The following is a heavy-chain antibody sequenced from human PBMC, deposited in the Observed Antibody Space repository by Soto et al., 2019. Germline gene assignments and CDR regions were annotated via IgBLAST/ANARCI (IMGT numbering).Heavy chain of an antibody. Sequence: PSETLSLTCTVSGGSISSSSYYWGWIRQPPGKGLEWIGSIYYSGSTYYNPSLKSRVTISVDTSKNQFSLKLSSVTAADTAVYYCARAGVVYSNQFTRGYYYYYMDVWGKGTTVTVSS. CDR2: IYYSGST. V-gene: IGHV4-39*01. D-gene: IGHD6-13*01. CDR1: GGSISSSSYY. CDR3: ARAGVVYSNQFTRGYYYYYMDV. J-gene: IGHJ6*03.